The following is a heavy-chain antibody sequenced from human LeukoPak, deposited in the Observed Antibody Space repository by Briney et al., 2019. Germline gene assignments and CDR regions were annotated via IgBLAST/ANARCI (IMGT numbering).Heavy chain of an antibody. CDR3: ARRLGTSSWLDY. Sequence: SETLSPTCTVSGGSMSTYYWSWIRQPPGKGLEWIGYIYYSGDTNYNPSLKSRVTISVDTSKNQFSLKLSSVTAADTAVYYCARRLGTSSWLDYWGQGTLVTVSS. CDR1: GGSMSTYY. V-gene: IGHV4-59*08. D-gene: IGHD6-13*01. CDR2: IYYSGDT. J-gene: IGHJ4*02.